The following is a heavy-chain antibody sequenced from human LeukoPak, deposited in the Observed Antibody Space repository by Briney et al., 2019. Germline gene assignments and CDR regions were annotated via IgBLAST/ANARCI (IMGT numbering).Heavy chain of an antibody. V-gene: IGHV3-48*01. D-gene: IGHD3-3*01. CDR3: ARDMTPQLRFLEWSASPLDY. CDR2: ISTSSYTI. CDR1: GFTFSSYS. Sequence: PGGSLRLSCAASGFTFSSYSMNWVRQAPGKGLEWISFISTSSYTIYYADSVKGRFTVSRDNAQNSLYLQMNSLRAEDTAVYYCARDMTPQLRFLEWSASPLDYWGQGTLVSVSS. J-gene: IGHJ4*02.